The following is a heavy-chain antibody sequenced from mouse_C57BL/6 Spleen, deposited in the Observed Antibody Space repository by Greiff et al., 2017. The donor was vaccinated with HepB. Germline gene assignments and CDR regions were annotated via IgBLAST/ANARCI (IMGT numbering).Heavy chain of an antibody. V-gene: IGHV5-12*01. CDR1: GFTFSDYY. Sequence: EVKLMESGGGLVQPGGSLKLSCAASGFTFSDYYMYWVRQTPEKRLEWVAYISNGGGSTYYPDTVKGRFTISRDNAKNTLYLQMSRLKSEDTAMYYCASITTVPYWGQGTLVTVSA. D-gene: IGHD1-1*01. CDR3: ASITTVPY. J-gene: IGHJ3*01. CDR2: ISNGGGST.